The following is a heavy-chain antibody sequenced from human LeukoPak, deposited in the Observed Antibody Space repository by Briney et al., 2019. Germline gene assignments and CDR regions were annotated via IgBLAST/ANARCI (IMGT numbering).Heavy chain of an antibody. CDR1: GGSINSGNSY. Sequence: SQTLSLTCTVSGGSINSGNSYWSWIRQPAGKGLEWLGRIYTTGSTNYYPSLKSRVTISVDTSKNQFSLKLSSVTAADTAVYYCATNQGGSYYGYWYFDLWGRGTLVTVSS. CDR2: IYTTGST. D-gene: IGHD1-26*01. CDR3: ATNQGGSYYGYWYFDL. J-gene: IGHJ2*01. V-gene: IGHV4-61*02.